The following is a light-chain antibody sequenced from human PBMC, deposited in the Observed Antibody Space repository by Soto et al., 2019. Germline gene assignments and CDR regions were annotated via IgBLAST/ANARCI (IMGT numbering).Light chain of an antibody. V-gene: IGLV2-8*01. CDR1: RSDIGTYKY. CDR3: TSYGGSENLI. CDR2: DVS. J-gene: IGLJ2*01. Sequence: QSVLTQPPSASGSPGQSVTISCTGTRSDIGTYKYVSWYQQHPGKAPKVLIYDVSQRPSGVPDRFSGSKSGNTASLTVSGLQAEDEADYYCTSYGGSENLIFGGGTKLTVL.